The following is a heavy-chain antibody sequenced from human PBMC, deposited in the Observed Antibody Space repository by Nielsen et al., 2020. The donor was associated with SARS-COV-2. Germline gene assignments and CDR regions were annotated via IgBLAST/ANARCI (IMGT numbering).Heavy chain of an antibody. CDR1: GYTFTSYA. CDR2: INTNTRIP. CDR3: ARAPSASGYDYFADY. V-gene: IGHV7-4-1*02. D-gene: IGHD5-12*01. J-gene: IGHJ4*02. Sequence: ASVKVSCKASGYTFTSYAMSWVRQAPGQGLEWMGWINTNTRIPTYAQGFTGRFVFSLDTSVSTAYLQISSLKAEDTAVYYCARAPSASGYDYFADYWGQGTLVTVSS.